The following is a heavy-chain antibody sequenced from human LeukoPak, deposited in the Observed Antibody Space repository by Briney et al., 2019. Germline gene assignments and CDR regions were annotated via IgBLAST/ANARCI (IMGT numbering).Heavy chain of an antibody. V-gene: IGHV4-39*01. J-gene: IGHJ4*02. CDR3: ASRSSWYGGAWFDY. CDR1: GGSISSSSYY. Sequence: SETLSLTCTVSGGSISSSSYYWGWIRQPPGKGLEWIGSTYYSGSTYYNPSLKSRVTISVDTSKNQFSLKLSSVTAADTAVYYCASRSSWYGGAWFDYWGQGTLVTVSS. D-gene: IGHD6-13*01. CDR2: TYYSGST.